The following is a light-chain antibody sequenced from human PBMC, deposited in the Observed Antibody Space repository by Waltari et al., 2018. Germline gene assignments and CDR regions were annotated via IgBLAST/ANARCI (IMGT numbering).Light chain of an antibody. CDR1: QTVSKNY. CDR3: QQCAISPLT. Sequence: EIVLTQSPGTLSLSPGERATLSCRASQTVSKNYLAWYQQKPGQAPGLLIDDASNRDTGIPDRFSGSGSGTDFTLTISRLEPEDFAVYYCQQCAISPLTFGGGTKVEI. J-gene: IGKJ4*01. V-gene: IGKV3-20*01. CDR2: DAS.